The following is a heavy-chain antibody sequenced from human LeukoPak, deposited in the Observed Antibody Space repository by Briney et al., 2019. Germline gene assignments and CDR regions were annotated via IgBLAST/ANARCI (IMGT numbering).Heavy chain of an antibody. CDR1: GGSFSDYY. V-gene: IGHV4-34*01. J-gene: IGHJ4*02. CDR2: INHSGST. Sequence: HSETLSLTCTVYGGSFSDYYWSWIRQSPGKGLEWIGEINHSGSTNYNPSLKSRVTISVDTSKNQFSLKVSSVTAADTAVYYCGRTPGYWGQGTLATVSS. CDR3: GRTPGY.